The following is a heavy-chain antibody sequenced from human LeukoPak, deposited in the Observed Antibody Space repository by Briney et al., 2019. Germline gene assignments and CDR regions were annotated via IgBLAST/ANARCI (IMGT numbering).Heavy chain of an antibody. CDR3: ARERRDYGGNSALGFDI. Sequence: GGSLRLSCEGFGLTFSRDWMSWVRQAPGKGLEWVANIKQDGGETYYGDSVKGRFTVSRDNAKNTLYLQMNSLRAEDTAVYYCARERRDYGGNSALGFDIWGQGTMVTVSS. D-gene: IGHD4-23*01. CDR1: GLTFSRDW. J-gene: IGHJ3*02. V-gene: IGHV3-7*03. CDR2: IKQDGGET.